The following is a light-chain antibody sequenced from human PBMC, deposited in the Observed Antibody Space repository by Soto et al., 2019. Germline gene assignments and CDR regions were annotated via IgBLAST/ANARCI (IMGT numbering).Light chain of an antibody. Sequence: QSVLTQPASVSGSPGQSITISCTGTSSDVGGYNYVSWYQLHPGKPPKPMIYDVSIRPSGVSNRFSGSKSGNTASLTISGLQAEDETDYYCSSYTSSSSVVFGGGTKLTVL. J-gene: IGLJ2*01. CDR3: SSYTSSSSVV. V-gene: IGLV2-14*03. CDR1: SSDVGGYNY. CDR2: DVS.